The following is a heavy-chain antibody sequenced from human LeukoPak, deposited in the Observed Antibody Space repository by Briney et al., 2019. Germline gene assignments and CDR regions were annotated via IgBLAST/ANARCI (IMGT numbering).Heavy chain of an antibody. CDR1: GGSISSSNW. D-gene: IGHD6-13*01. CDR2: INHSGST. J-gene: IGHJ5*02. Sequence: PSETLSLTCAVSGGSISSSNWWSWVRQPPGKGLEWIGEINHSGSTYYNPSLKSRVTISVDTSKNQFSLKLSSVTAADTAVYYCARVVPGTDANWFDPWGQGTLVTVSS. CDR3: ARVVPGTDANWFDP. V-gene: IGHV4-4*02.